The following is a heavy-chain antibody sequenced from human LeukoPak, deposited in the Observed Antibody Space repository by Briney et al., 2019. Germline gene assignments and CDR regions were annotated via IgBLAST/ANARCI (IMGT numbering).Heavy chain of an antibody. CDR2: IYPGDSDT. CDR3: ARHQIVGDSISAFDI. D-gene: IGHD1-26*01. CDR1: GDSFTTHW. V-gene: IGHV5-51*01. Sequence: GESLKISCKGSGDSFTTHWIAWVRQIPGNGLEWMGIIYPGDSDTRYSPSFQGQVTISADKSITTAYLQWSSLKASDTAMYFCARHQIVGDSISAFDIWGQGTMVTVSS. J-gene: IGHJ3*02.